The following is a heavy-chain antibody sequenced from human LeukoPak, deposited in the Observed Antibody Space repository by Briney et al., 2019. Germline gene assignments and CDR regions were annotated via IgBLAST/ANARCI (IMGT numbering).Heavy chain of an antibody. CDR2: ISSRGSTI. CDR1: GFTFSDYY. V-gene: IGHV3-11*04. D-gene: IGHD5-12*01. CDR3: ASPYSGYDLVFDY. Sequence: GGSLRLSCAASGFTFSDYYMSWIRQAPGKGLEWVSYISSRGSTIYYADSVKGRFTISRDNAKNSLYLQMNSLRAEDTAVYYCASPYSGYDLVFDYWGQGTLVTVSS. J-gene: IGHJ4*02.